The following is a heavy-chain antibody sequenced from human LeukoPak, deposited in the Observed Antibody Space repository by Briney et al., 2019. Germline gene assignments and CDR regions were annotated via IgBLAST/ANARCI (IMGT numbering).Heavy chain of an antibody. CDR2: IWYDASNK. J-gene: IGHJ4*02. CDR3: ARDLGVYSSGWYASRPFDY. D-gene: IGHD6-19*01. V-gene: IGHV3-33*01. CDR1: GFTFSSFG. Sequence: GGSLRLSCAASGFTFSSFGMQWVRQAPGKGLEGVAVIWYDASNKYYADYVKGRFTISKDNSKNTLYLQMNSLRAEDTAVYYCARDLGVYSSGWYASRPFDYWGQGTLVTVSS.